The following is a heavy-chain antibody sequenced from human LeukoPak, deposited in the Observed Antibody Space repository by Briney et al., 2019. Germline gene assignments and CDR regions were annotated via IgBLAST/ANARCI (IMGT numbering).Heavy chain of an antibody. CDR3: ARDELWNGYYSVNYNYYGMDV. CDR2: ISAYNGNT. J-gene: IGHJ6*02. D-gene: IGHD3-3*01. Sequence: GASVKVSCKASGYTFTSYGISWVRQAPGQGLKWMGWISAYNGNTNYAQKFQGRVTMTRDTSISTAYMELSRLTSDDTAVYYCARDELWNGYYSVNYNYYGMDVWGQGTTVTVAS. V-gene: IGHV1-18*01. CDR1: GYTFTSYG.